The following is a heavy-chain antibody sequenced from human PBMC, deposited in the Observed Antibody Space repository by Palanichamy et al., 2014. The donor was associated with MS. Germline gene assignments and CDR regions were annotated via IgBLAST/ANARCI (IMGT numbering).Heavy chain of an antibody. D-gene: IGHD4-17*01. CDR1: GYRFTTYW. J-gene: IGHJ6*02. CDR2: IYPSDSDI. CDR3: VFYYGDYAKGRMDV. V-gene: IGHV5-51*03. Sequence: VQLVQSGAEVRKPGESLKISCKGSGYRFTTYWIGWVRQMPGKGLEWMGIIYPSDSDIRYSPSFQGRVTISADTSINTAYLQWSSLRASDTATYYCVFYYGDYAKGRMDVWGQGTTVTVSS.